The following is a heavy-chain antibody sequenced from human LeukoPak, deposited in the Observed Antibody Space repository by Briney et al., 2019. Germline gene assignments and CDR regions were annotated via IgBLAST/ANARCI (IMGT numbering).Heavy chain of an antibody. J-gene: IGHJ4*02. D-gene: IGHD4-17*01. CDR2: INSDGSST. CDR3: ARDTDTVTTILDY. V-gene: IGHV3-74*01. Sequence: GGSLRLSCAASGFTFSSYWMHWVRHAPGKGLVWVSRINSDGSSTSYADSVKGRFTISRDNAKNTLYLQMNSLRAEDTAVCYCARDTDTVTTILDYWGQGTLVTVSS. CDR1: GFTFSSYW.